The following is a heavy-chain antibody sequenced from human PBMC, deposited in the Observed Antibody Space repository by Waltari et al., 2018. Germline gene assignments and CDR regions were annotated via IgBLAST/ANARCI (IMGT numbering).Heavy chain of an antibody. CDR1: GFTFSSYA. J-gene: IGHJ4*02. CDR3: AKVGRHCTGGVCYGGYFDY. D-gene: IGHD2-8*02. V-gene: IGHV3-23*01. Sequence: EVQLLESGGGLVQPGGSLRLSCAASGFTFSSYAMSWVRQAPGKGLEWVSAISGRGGSTYYADSVKGRFTISRDKSKNTLYLQMNSLRAEDTAVYYCAKVGRHCTGGVCYGGYFDYWGQGTLVTVSS. CDR2: ISGRGGST.